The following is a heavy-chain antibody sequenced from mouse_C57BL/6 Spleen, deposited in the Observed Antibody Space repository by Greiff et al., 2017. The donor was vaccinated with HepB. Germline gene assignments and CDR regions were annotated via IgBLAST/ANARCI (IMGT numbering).Heavy chain of an antibody. V-gene: IGHV14-4*01. D-gene: IGHD1-1*02. J-gene: IGHJ1*03. CDR3: TSLCPYGDFDV. CDR1: GFNIKDDY. CDR2: IDPENGDT. Sequence: EVQLQQSGAELVRPGASVKLSCTASGFNIKDDYMHWVKQRPEQGLEWIGWIDPENGDTEYASKFQGKATITADTSSNTAYLQLSSLTSEDTAVCYCTSLCPYGDFDVWGTGTTVTVSS.